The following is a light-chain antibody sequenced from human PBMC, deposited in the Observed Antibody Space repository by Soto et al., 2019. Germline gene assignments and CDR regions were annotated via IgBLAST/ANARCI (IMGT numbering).Light chain of an antibody. CDR1: QTVSSSY. J-gene: IGKJ1*01. CDR2: DAS. V-gene: IGKV3-20*01. Sequence: EIVLTQSPGTLALSPGERATLSCRASQTVSSSYLAWYQQRPGQAPRLLIYDASSRATGIPDRFSGSGSGTAFTLTITRLEPEDFVVYYCQQYATSPPTFGQGTKVEIK. CDR3: QQYATSPPT.